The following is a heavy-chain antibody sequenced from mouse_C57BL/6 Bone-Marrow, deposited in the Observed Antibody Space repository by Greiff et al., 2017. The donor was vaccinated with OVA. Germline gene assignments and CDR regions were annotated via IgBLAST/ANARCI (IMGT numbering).Heavy chain of an antibody. CDR1: GFTFSNYW. CDR2: IRLKSDNYAT. Sequence: EVQGVESGGGLVQPGGSMKLSCVASGFTFSNYWMNWVRQSPETGLEWVAQIRLKSDNYATHYAESVKGRFTISRDDSKSSVYLQMNNLRAEDTGIYYCTGRRSLYYAMGYWGQGTSVTVSS. CDR3: TGRRSLYYAMGY. V-gene: IGHV6-3*01. J-gene: IGHJ4*01.